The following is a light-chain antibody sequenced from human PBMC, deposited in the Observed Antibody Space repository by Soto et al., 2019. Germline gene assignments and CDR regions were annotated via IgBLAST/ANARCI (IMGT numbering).Light chain of an antibody. Sequence: IVTTQSPATLSASPGEISTLSCRATQSVSSNLAWYQQKPGQAPRLLIYGASTRATGIPARFSGSGSGTEFTLTISSLQSEDFAVYYCQQYNNWPPITFGQGTRLEIK. CDR3: QQYNNWPPIT. V-gene: IGKV3-15*01. CDR2: GAS. J-gene: IGKJ5*01. CDR1: QSVSSN.